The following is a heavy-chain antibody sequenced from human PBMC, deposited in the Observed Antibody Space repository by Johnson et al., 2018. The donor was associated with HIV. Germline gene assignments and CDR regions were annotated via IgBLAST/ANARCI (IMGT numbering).Heavy chain of an antibody. J-gene: IGHJ3*02. V-gene: IGHV3-30-3*01. Sequence: QVLLVESGGGLVQPGGSLRLSCAASGFTFSSMHWDRQAPGKGLEWVAVISYDGSNKYYADSVKGRFTISRDNSKNTLYLQMNSLRAEDTAVYYCARCSDPGYSSSWYLAAAFDIWGQGTMVTVSS. CDR1: GFTFSS. CDR2: ISYDGSNK. D-gene: IGHD6-13*01. CDR3: ARCSDPGYSSSWYLAAAFDI.